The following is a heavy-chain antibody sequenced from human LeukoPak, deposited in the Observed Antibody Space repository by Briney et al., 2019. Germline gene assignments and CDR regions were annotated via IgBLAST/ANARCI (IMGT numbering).Heavy chain of an antibody. D-gene: IGHD2-8*02. Sequence: SQTLSLTCAMSGDSASSNSAASNWIRPSPSRGIEWLGRTYYRSKWSNDYAVSVKSRITINPDTSQNQFSLQLSSLTPEDTAVYYCARAPTGGWYFDLWGRGTLVTVSS. CDR3: ARAPTGGWYFDL. CDR2: TYYRSKWSN. CDR1: GDSASSNSAA. V-gene: IGHV6-1*01. J-gene: IGHJ2*01.